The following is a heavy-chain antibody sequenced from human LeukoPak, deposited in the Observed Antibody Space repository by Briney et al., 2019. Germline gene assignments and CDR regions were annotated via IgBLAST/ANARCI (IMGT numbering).Heavy chain of an antibody. CDR3: AKGYGSSGYFFDY. CDR1: GFTFSSYG. D-gene: IGHD3-22*01. CDR2: ISGSGGST. V-gene: IGHV3-23*01. J-gene: IGHJ4*02. Sequence: GGTLRLSCAASGFTFSSYGMSWVRQAPGKGLEWVSAISGSGGSTYYADSVKGRFTISRDSTKNTLYLLMNSLRAEDTAVYYCAKGYGSSGYFFDYWGQGTLVTVSS.